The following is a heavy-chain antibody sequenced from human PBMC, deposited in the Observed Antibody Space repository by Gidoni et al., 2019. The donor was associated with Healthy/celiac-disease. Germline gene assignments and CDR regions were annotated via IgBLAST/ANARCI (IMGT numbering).Heavy chain of an antibody. Sequence: QVQLVQSGAEVKKPGSSVKVSGTASAGTFSSYAISWVRQSPGQGLEWMGRILPILGIANYAQKFQGRVTITADKSTSTAYMELSSLRSEDTAVYYCARAGGGAEAFDIWGQGTMVTVSS. D-gene: IGHD3-16*01. V-gene: IGHV1-69*04. CDR3: ARAGGGAEAFDI. J-gene: IGHJ3*02. CDR1: AGTFSSYA. CDR2: ILPILGIA.